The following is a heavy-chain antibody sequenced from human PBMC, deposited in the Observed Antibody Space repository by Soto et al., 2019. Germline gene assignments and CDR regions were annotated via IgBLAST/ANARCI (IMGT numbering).Heavy chain of an antibody. CDR1: GGSFSGYY. CDR3: ARTLRFLEWLLGGGWFDP. V-gene: IGHV4-34*01. CDR2: INHSGST. J-gene: IGHJ5*02. D-gene: IGHD3-3*01. Sequence: SETLSLTCAVYGGSFSGYYWSWIRQPPGKGLEWIGEINHSGSTNYNPSLKSRVTISVDTSKNQFSLKLSSVTAADTAVYYCARTLRFLEWLLGGGWFDPWGQGTLVTVSS.